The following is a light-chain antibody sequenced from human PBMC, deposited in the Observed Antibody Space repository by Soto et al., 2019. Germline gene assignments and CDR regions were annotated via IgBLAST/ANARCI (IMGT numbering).Light chain of an antibody. V-gene: IGKV1-39*01. CDR2: AAS. CDR1: QSINSN. J-gene: IGKJ1*01. CDR3: QQSYSTPRT. Sequence: DIQMTQSPSSLSASVGDRVTITCRASQSINSNLNWYQQKPGRAPNVLIYAASSLHSGVPSRFSGSASGTDFALTISSLQPEDIATYYCQQSYSTPRTFGQGTKVDI.